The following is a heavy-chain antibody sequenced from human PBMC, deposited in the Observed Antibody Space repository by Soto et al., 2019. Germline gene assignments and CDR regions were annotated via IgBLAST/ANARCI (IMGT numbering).Heavy chain of an antibody. D-gene: IGHD3-10*01. J-gene: IGHJ6*03. V-gene: IGHV3-23*01. Sequence: GSLRLSCAASGFTFSSYAMSWVRQAPGKGLEWVSAISGSGGSTYYADSVKGRFTISRDNSKNTLYLQMNSLRAEDTAVYYCAKDFNRALWFGELKYYYYYMDVWGKGTTVTVSS. CDR2: ISGSGGST. CDR3: AKDFNRALWFGELKYYYYYMDV. CDR1: GFTFSSYA.